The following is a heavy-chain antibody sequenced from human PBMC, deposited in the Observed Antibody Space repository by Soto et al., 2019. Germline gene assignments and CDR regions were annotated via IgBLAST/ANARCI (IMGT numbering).Heavy chain of an antibody. J-gene: IGHJ4*02. Sequence: QVQLVESGGGVVQPGRSLRLSCAASGFTFSSYAMHWVRQAPGKGLEWVAVISYDGSNKYYGDSVKGRFTISRDNSKNPLYLQMNSLRAEDTAVYYCARGRLAVDGTLFYWGQGSLVTVSS. CDR1: GFTFSSYA. CDR2: ISYDGSNK. V-gene: IGHV3-30-3*01. CDR3: ARGRLAVDGTLFY. D-gene: IGHD6-19*01.